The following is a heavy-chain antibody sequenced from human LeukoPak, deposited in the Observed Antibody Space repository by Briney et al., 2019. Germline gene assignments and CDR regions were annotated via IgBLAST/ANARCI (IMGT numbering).Heavy chain of an antibody. CDR1: GYTFTNYA. Sequence: ASVKVSCKASGYTFTNYAMHWVRQAPGQRLEWMGWINADNGNTKYSQKFQVRVTITRDTSASTAYMELSSLRSEDTAVYYCARDNIVGATVDYWGQGTLVTVSS. J-gene: IGHJ4*02. V-gene: IGHV1-3*01. D-gene: IGHD1-26*01. CDR3: ARDNIVGATVDY. CDR2: INADNGNT.